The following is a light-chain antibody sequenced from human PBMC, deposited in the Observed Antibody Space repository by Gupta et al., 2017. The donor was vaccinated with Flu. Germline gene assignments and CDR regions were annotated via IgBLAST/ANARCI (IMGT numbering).Light chain of an antibody. J-gene: IGKJ4*01. CDR3: MHDLQYPLT. V-gene: IGKV1-6*01. CDR2: NVS. CDR1: QDIRNT. Sequence: AIQMTQSPSSLSASVGDRVTSTCRASQDIRNTLGWYQQKPGKAPKLLMYNVSTLHSGVPSRFSGSGSGTDFTLTISRLQPEDLATYYCMHDLQYPLTFGGGTKVEIK.